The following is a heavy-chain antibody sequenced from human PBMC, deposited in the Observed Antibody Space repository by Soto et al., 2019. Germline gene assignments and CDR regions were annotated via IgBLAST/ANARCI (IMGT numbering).Heavy chain of an antibody. V-gene: IGHV1-69*02. D-gene: IGHD6-13*01. CDR3: ARDRDNSNWPNFDS. Sequence: QVQLVQSGSEVKKPGSSVRVSCKTSGGTFSIYTISWVRQAPGQGLEWMGRVLPFLDITSYSQRFQGRVTITADRSTTTAYMELSSLRSEDTAVYYCARDRDNSNWPNFDSWGQGTLVTASS. J-gene: IGHJ4*02. CDR2: VLPFLDIT. CDR1: GGTFSIYT.